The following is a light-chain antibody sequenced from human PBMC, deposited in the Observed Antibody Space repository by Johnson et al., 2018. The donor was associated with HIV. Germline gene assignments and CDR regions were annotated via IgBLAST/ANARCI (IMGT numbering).Light chain of an antibody. CDR1: SSNIGNNY. CDR3: GTWDSSLRVGF. CDR2: DNN. V-gene: IGLV1-51*01. J-gene: IGLJ1*01. Sequence: QSVLTQPPSVSAAPGQKVTISCSGSSSNIGNNYVSWYQHLPGTAPKLLIYDNNKRPSGIPDRFSGSKSGTSATLGITGLQTGDEADYYCGTWDSSLRVGFVGTGTKVTFL.